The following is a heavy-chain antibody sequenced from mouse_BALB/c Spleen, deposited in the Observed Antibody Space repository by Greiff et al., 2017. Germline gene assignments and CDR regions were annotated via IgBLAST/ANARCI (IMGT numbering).Heavy chain of an antibody. CDR1: GYTFTSYW. CDR3: ARSGVLRLLYYFDD. V-gene: IGHV1-7*01. Sequence: QVQLQQSGAELAKPGASVKMSCKASGYTFTSYWMHWVKQRPGQGLEWIGYINPSTGYTEYNQKFKDKATLTADKSSSTAYMQLSSLTSEDSAVYYCARSGVLRLLYYFDDWGQGTTLTVSA. J-gene: IGHJ2*01. CDR2: INPSTGYT. D-gene: IGHD1-2*01.